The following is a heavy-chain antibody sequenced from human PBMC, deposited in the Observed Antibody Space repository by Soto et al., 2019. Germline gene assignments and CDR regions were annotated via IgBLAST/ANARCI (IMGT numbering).Heavy chain of an antibody. D-gene: IGHD6-19*01. CDR3: AKGRIAVAAPYNWFDP. V-gene: IGHV3-23*01. CDR1: GFTFSSYA. Sequence: GSLRLSHAASGFTFSSYAMSWVRQDPRKGLEWVSSITGGGENTHYADSVKGRFTISRDNSMNTLSLQMNPLRVEDTAVYHCAKGRIAVAAPYNWFDPWGQGTQVTVS. J-gene: IGHJ5*02. CDR2: ITGGGENT.